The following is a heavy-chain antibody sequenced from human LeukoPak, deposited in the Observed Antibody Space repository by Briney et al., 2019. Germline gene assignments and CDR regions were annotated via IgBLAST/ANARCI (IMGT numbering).Heavy chain of an antibody. D-gene: IGHD3-22*01. CDR3: AKDRLDYYDSSGYYSRY. Sequence: GGSLRLSCAASGFTFSSYAMSWVRQAPGKGLEWVSAISGSGGSTYYADSVKGRFTISRDNSKNTLYLQMNSLRAEDTAVYYCAKDRLDYYDSSGYYSRYWGQGTLVTVSS. V-gene: IGHV3-23*01. CDR2: ISGSGGST. CDR1: GFTFSSYA. J-gene: IGHJ4*02.